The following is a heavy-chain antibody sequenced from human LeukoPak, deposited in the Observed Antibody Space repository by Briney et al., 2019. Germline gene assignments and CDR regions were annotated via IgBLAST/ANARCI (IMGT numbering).Heavy chain of an antibody. CDR2: IYSGGAT. CDR3: ARVPGYS. V-gene: IGHV3-53*01. Sequence: GGSLRLSSAASGFDVGRNYMTWVRQAPGKGLEWASFIYSGGATYYADSVRGRFTISRDSSKNTLYLQMNSLRVEDTAVYYCARVPGYSWGQGTLVTVSS. D-gene: IGHD6-13*01. CDR1: GFDVGRNY. J-gene: IGHJ4*02.